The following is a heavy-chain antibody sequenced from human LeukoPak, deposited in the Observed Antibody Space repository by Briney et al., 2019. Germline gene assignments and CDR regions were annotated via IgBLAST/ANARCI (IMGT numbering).Heavy chain of an antibody. J-gene: IGHJ3*02. V-gene: IGHV4-59*12. CDR2: IYYSGST. CDR3: ARDLPGIAVAGRRSGAFDI. Sequence: SETLSLTCTVSGGSISSYYWSWIRQPSGKGLEWIGYIYYSGSTNYNPSLKSRVTISVDTSKNQFSLKLSSVTAADTAVYYCARDLPGIAVAGRRSGAFDIWGQGTMVTVSS. D-gene: IGHD6-19*01. CDR1: GGSISSYY.